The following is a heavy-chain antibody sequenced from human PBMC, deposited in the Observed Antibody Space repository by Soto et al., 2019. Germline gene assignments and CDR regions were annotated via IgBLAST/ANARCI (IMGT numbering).Heavy chain of an antibody. CDR1: GGSFSGYY. CDR3: ARGLYCTNGVCYRWFDP. D-gene: IGHD2-8*01. V-gene: IGHV4-34*01. Sequence: PSETLSLTCAVYGGSFSGYYWSWIRQPPGKGLEWIGEINHSGSTNYNPSLKSRVTISVDTSKNQFSLKLSSVTAADTAVYYCARGLYCTNGVCYRWFDPWGQGTLVTVPQ. J-gene: IGHJ5*02. CDR2: INHSGST.